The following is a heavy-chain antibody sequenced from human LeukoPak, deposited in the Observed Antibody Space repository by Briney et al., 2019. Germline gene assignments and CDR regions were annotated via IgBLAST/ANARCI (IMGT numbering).Heavy chain of an antibody. CDR3: ARHYGSGSYFPLDY. V-gene: IGHV3-48*03. Sequence: GGSLRLSCAASGFTFSNYEMNWVRQAPGKGLEWVSYISSGGRTIYYADSVKGRFTISRDNAENSLYLQMNSLRAEDTAVYYCARHYGSGSYFPLDYWGQGTLVTVSS. J-gene: IGHJ4*02. CDR2: ISSGGRTI. CDR1: GFTFSNYE. D-gene: IGHD3-10*01.